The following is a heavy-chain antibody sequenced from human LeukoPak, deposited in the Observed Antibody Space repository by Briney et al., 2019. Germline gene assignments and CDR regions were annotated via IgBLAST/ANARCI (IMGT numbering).Heavy chain of an antibody. Sequence: ASVKVSCKASGYTFTSYYINWVRQATGQGLEWMGWMKPNSGNTGNAQKIQGRATMTRNTSISTAYMELSILRSEDTAVYYCASVGYYYDSSGHYLGYWGQGTLVTVSS. CDR2: MKPNSGNT. V-gene: IGHV1-8*01. D-gene: IGHD3-22*01. CDR3: ASVGYYYDSSGHYLGY. J-gene: IGHJ4*02. CDR1: GYTFTSYY.